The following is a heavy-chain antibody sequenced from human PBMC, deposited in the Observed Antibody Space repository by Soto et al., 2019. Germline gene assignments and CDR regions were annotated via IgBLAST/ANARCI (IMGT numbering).Heavy chain of an antibody. D-gene: IGHD6-13*01. CDR3: ARDHGGSTWFVGIHYYFGVDV. Sequence: GGSLRLSCAASGFTLSSYNMNWVRQAPGKGLEWVSYISGSSDTIYYADSVKGRFTISRDNAKNSLYLQMDSLRDEDTAVYYCARDHGGSTWFVGIHYYFGVDVWGQGTTVTGSS. V-gene: IGHV3-48*02. CDR1: GFTLSSYN. CDR2: ISGSSDTI. J-gene: IGHJ6*01.